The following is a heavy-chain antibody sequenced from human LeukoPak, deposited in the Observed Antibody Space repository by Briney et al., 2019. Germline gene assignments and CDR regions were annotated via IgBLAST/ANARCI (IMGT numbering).Heavy chain of an antibody. CDR3: AKANHHFDY. CDR1: GFTFSNYW. V-gene: IGHV3-74*03. Sequence: GGSLRLSCVASGFTFSNYWMNWVRQDPGKGLVWVSSINTDGSSTKYADSVKGRFTISRDNSRNTVYLQMNRLRAEDTAMYYCAKANHHFDYWGQGALVTVSS. CDR2: INTDGSST. J-gene: IGHJ4*02.